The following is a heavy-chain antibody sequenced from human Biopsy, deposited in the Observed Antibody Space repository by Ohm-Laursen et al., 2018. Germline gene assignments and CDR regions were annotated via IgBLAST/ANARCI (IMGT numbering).Heavy chain of an antibody. CDR3: AKDGGQWLGGAFDI. CDR2: IAYDGSNK. CDR1: GFGMYA. D-gene: IGHD6-19*01. V-gene: IGHV3-30*18. J-gene: IGHJ3*02. Sequence: SLRLSCTASGFGMYAMHCVRQPPGKGLEWLAVIAYDGSNKYYAESVKGRFTISRDRSRDTVHLQMNSLRYEDTALYHCAKDGGQWLGGAFDIWGHGTMVSVSS.